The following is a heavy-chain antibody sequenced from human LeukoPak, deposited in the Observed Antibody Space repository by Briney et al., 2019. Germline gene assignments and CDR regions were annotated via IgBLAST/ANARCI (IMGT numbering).Heavy chain of an antibody. CDR2: ISSDGSST. Sequence: GGSLRLSCAASGFTFSSYWMHWVRQAPGKGLVWVSRISSDGSSTSYADSVKGRFTISRDNAKNTLYLQMNSLRAEDTAVYYCARGWGYSSSSGSPSMFDPWGQGTLVTVSS. CDR1: GFTFSSYW. CDR3: ARGWGYSSSSGSPSMFDP. J-gene: IGHJ5*02. V-gene: IGHV3-74*01. D-gene: IGHD6-6*01.